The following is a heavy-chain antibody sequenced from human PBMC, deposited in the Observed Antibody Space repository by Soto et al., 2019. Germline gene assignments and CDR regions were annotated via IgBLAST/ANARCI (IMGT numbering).Heavy chain of an antibody. D-gene: IGHD2-15*01. Sequence: QVQLQQWGAGLLKPSETLSLTCAVYGGSFSGYYWSWIRQPPGKGLEWIGEINHSGSTNYNPSLKSRVTISVDTSKNQFTLKLSSVTAADTSVYYCAIGNIVVVVAATTQFDYWGQGTLVTVSS. V-gene: IGHV4-34*01. J-gene: IGHJ4*02. CDR2: INHSGST. CDR1: GGSFSGYY. CDR3: AIGNIVVVVAATTQFDY.